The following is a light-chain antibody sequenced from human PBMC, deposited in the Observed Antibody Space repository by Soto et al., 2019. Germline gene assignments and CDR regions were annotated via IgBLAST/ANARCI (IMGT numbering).Light chain of an antibody. V-gene: IGKV3-20*01. CDR2: GAS. CDR3: QQYSSSPLYT. CDR1: QCVSSSY. Sequence: EIVLTQSPGTLSLSPGERATLSCRASQCVSSSYLAWYQQKPGQAPSLLIYGASSRATGIPDRFSGSGSGTDFTLTISRLEPEDFAVYYCQQYSSSPLYTFGQGTKLEIK. J-gene: IGKJ2*01.